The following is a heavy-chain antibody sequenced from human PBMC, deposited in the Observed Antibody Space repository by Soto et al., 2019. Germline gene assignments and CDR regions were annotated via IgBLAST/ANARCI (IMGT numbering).Heavy chain of an antibody. CDR1: GFTFSSYG. CDR2: ISYDGSNK. CDR3: AKDRYSSGWRNYYYYYGMDV. Sequence: GGSLRLSCAASGFTFSSYGMHWVRQAPGKGLEWVAVISYDGSNKYYADSVKGRFTISRDNSKNTLYLQMNSLRAEDTAVYYCAKDRYSSGWRNYYYYYGMDVWGQGTTVTVSS. D-gene: IGHD6-19*01. V-gene: IGHV3-30*18. J-gene: IGHJ6*02.